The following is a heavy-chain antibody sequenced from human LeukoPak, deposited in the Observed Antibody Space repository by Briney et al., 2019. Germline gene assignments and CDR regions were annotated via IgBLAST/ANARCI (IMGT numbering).Heavy chain of an antibody. J-gene: IGHJ3*02. Sequence: GGSLRLSCAASGFTVSSNYMSWVRQAPGKGLEWVSVFYSGGSRYYADSGKGRLTISRDNSKNTLHFQMNRLRAEDTAVYYCARGTFYGGNSPFAFDIWGQGTMVTVSS. V-gene: IGHV3-53*01. D-gene: IGHD4-23*01. CDR1: GFTVSSNY. CDR2: FYSGGSR. CDR3: ARGTFYGGNSPFAFDI.